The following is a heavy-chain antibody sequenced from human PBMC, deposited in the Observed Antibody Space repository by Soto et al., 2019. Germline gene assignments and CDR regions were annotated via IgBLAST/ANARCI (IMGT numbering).Heavy chain of an antibody. Sequence: SETLSLTCAVSGCSISDYFWTWIRQPPGKGLEWIGYIYYSGRTNYNPSLKSRVSISVDTSKNHFSLQLRSVTAADTAVYYCARVGGDDFGDSGGFDYWGQGTLVTVSS. CDR1: GCSISDYF. J-gene: IGHJ4*02. CDR3: ARVGGDDFGDSGGFDY. V-gene: IGHV4-59*01. D-gene: IGHD4-17*01. CDR2: IYYSGRT.